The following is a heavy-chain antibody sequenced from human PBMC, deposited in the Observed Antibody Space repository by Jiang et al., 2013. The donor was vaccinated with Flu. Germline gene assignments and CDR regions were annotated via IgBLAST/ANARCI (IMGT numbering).Heavy chain of an antibody. Sequence: GAEVKKPGASVKVTCKTSGYRFNAYALHWVRQAPGQRPEWLGFINGVNGDTKYSQKFQGRVTFTRDTSARTAYMELTSLTSEDTAVYYCARGNWNYGDFWGQGTLVTVSS. D-gene: IGHD1-7*01. CDR1: GYRFNAYA. CDR3: ARGNWNYGDF. J-gene: IGHJ4*02. V-gene: IGHV1-3*01. CDR2: INGVNGDT.